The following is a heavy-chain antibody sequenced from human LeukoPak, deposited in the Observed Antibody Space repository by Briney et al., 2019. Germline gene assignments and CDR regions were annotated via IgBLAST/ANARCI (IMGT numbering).Heavy chain of an antibody. CDR2: VKQDGSEK. CDR3: ATRYFDL. CDR1: GFTFSNYW. J-gene: IGHJ2*01. Sequence: GGSLRLSCAASGFTFSNYWMNWVCQAPGKGLEWVANVKQDGSEKYYVASVKGRFTISRDNAKNSLYLQMNSLRAEDTAVYYCATRYFDLWGRGTLVTVSS. V-gene: IGHV3-7*01.